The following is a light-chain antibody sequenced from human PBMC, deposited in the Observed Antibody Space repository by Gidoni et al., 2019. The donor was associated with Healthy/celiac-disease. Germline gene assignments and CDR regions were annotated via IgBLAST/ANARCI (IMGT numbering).Light chain of an antibody. V-gene: IGKV1-5*03. CDR1: QSISSW. J-gene: IGKJ4*01. Sequence: DIQMTQSPSTLSASVGDRVTITCRASQSISSWLAWYQQKPGKAPKLLIYKASSLESGVPSRFSGSGSGTEFTLTISSLQPDDFATCYCQQYNSYPLTFXGXTKVXIK. CDR2: KAS. CDR3: QQYNSYPLT.